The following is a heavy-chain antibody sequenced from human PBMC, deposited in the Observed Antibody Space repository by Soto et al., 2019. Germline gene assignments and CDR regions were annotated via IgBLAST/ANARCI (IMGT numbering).Heavy chain of an antibody. CDR1: GFTFSSYA. Sequence: GGSLRLSCAASGFTFSSYAMSWVRQAPGKGLEWVSAISGSGGSTYYAASVKGRFTISRDNSKNTLYLQMNSLRAEDTAVYYCAIDYDFWSGPYGMDVWGQGTTVTVSS. J-gene: IGHJ6*02. D-gene: IGHD3-3*01. V-gene: IGHV3-23*01. CDR2: ISGSGGST. CDR3: AIDYDFWSGPYGMDV.